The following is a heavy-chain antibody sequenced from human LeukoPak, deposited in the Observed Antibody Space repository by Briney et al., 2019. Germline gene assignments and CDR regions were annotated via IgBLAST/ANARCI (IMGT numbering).Heavy chain of an antibody. D-gene: IGHD3-22*01. CDR2: MNLYSGNT. CDR1: GYTFTSYD. CDR3: ARGRPRSGYYY. V-gene: IGHV1-8*01. J-gene: IGHJ4*02. Sequence: ASVKVSCKASGYTFTSYDINWVRQAAGQGLEWMGWMNLYSGNTGYAQKFQGRVTMTRNTSISTAYMELSSLGSEDTAVYYCARGRPRSGYYYWGQGTLVTVSS.